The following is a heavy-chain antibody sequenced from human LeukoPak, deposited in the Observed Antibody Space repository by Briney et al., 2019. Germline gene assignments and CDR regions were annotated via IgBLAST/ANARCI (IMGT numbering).Heavy chain of an antibody. CDR1: GGSISSYY. V-gene: IGHV4-4*07. D-gene: IGHD6-13*01. Sequence: SETLSLTCTVSGGSISSYYWSWIRQPAGKGLEWIGRIYTSGSTNYNPSLKSRVTISVDRSKNQFSLKLSSVTAADTAVYYCARDSSLATRPGNDAFDIWGQGTMVTVSS. J-gene: IGHJ3*02. CDR3: ARDSSLATRPGNDAFDI. CDR2: IYTSGST.